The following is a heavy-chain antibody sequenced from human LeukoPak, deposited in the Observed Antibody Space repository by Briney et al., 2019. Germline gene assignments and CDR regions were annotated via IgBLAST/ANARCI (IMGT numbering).Heavy chain of an antibody. Sequence: PGGSLRLSCAASGFTFDDYAMHWVRQAPGKGLEWVSGISWNSGSIGYADSVKGRFTISRDNAKNSLYLQMNSLRAEDAALYYCAKDGGPYCSGGSCYRGSSDIYFDYWGQGTLVTVSS. CDR1: GFTFDDYA. D-gene: IGHD2-15*01. CDR3: AKDGGPYCSGGSCYRGSSDIYFDY. J-gene: IGHJ4*02. V-gene: IGHV3-9*01. CDR2: ISWNSGSI.